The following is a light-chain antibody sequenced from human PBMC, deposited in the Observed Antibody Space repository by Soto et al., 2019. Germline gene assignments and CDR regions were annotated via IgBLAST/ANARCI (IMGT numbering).Light chain of an antibody. CDR2: GAS. Sequence: EIVLTQSPVTLSVSPGERGTLSCRASQSVSRNLAWYQQKPGQAPRLLIYGASTRATGIPARFTGSGSGTEFTLTISSLQYEDFAMYYCQQYNNWPPYTFGQGTNLDIK. CDR3: QQYNNWPPYT. J-gene: IGKJ2*01. CDR1: QSVSRN. V-gene: IGKV3-15*01.